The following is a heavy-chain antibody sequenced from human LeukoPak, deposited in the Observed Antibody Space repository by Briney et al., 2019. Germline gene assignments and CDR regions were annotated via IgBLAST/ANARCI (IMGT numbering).Heavy chain of an antibody. V-gene: IGHV4-38-2*02. CDR2: IYHSGST. D-gene: IGHD5-12*01. Sequence: SETLSLTCTVSGYSISSGYYWGWIRQPPGKGLEWIGRIYHSGSTYYNPSLKSRVTISVDTSKNQFSLKLSSVTAADTAVYYCARCDIVATFRFDPWGQGALVTVSS. CDR1: GYSISSGYY. CDR3: ARCDIVATFRFDP. J-gene: IGHJ5*02.